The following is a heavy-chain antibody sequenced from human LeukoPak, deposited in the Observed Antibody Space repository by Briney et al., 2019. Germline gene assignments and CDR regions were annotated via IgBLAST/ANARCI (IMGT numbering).Heavy chain of an antibody. CDR2: IGTASDT. CDR1: GFTFSSFD. V-gene: IGHV3-13*01. D-gene: IGHD1-1*01. J-gene: IGHJ6*03. Sequence: PGGSLRLSCAASGFTFSSFDMHWVRQPTGQGLEWVSTIGTASDTNYPGSVEGRFTLSRDNAKNTLYLQKNSLTAGDTAVYYCARGPPRGKYYYMDVWGKGTTVTVSS. CDR3: ARGPPRGKYYYMDV.